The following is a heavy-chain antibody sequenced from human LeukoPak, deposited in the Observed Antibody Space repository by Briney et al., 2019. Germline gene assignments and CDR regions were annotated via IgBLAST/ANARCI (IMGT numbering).Heavy chain of an antibody. CDR1: GGSISSGGYY. J-gene: IGHJ4*02. V-gene: IGHV4-31*03. Sequence: SETLSLTCTVPGGSISSGGYYWSWIRQHPGKGLEWIGYIYYSGSTYYNPSLKSRVTISVDTSKNQFSLKLSSVTAADTAVYYCARCPANYDSSGYYFDYWGQGTLVTVSS. CDR2: IYYSGST. CDR3: ARCPANYDSSGYYFDY. D-gene: IGHD3-22*01.